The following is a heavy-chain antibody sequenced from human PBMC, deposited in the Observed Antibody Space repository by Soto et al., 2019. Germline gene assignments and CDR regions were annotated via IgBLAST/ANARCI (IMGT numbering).Heavy chain of an antibody. CDR2: IYYSGST. V-gene: IGHV4-31*03. CDR1: GGSISSGGYS. D-gene: IGHD3-22*01. CDR3: VGSGYSPFDY. Sequence: SETLSLTCTVSGGSISSGGYSWTWIRQHPGKGLEWIGYIYYSGSTYYKPSLKSRVTISVDTSKNQLSLKLSSVTAADTAVYYCVGSGYSPFDYWGQGTLVTVSS. J-gene: IGHJ4*02.